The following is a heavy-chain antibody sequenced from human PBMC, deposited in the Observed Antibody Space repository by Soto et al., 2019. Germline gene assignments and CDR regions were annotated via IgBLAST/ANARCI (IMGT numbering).Heavy chain of an antibody. CDR3: ARLVTGEAAGTFWFDP. CDR2: MYYTGDT. Sequence: QVQLQESGPGLVKPSETLSLTCTVSGGSIHGYYWTWSRQAPGKELEWIGYMYYTGDTNYNPSLKSRVSISIDKSKNLFSLNLTSVTAADTAIYYCARLVTGEAAGTFWFDPWGQLTQVTVSS. D-gene: IGHD1-1*01. CDR1: GGSIHGYY. J-gene: IGHJ5*02. V-gene: IGHV4-59*01.